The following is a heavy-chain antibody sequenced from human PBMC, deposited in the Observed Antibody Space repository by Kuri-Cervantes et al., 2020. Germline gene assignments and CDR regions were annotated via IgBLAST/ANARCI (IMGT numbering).Heavy chain of an antibody. D-gene: IGHD3-10*01. J-gene: IGHJ4*02. Sequence: ASVNVSCKVSGYTLTELSMHWVRQAPGKGLEWMGGFDPEDGETIYAQKFQGRVTMTEDTSTDTAYMELSSLRSEDTAVYYCATEGGSGSFGWVFDYWGQGTLVTVSS. V-gene: IGHV1-24*01. CDR2: FDPEDGET. CDR1: GYTLTELS. CDR3: ATEGGSGSFGWVFDY.